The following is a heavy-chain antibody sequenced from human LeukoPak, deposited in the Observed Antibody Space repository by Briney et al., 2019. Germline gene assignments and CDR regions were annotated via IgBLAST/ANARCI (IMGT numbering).Heavy chain of an antibody. CDR1: GFTFSSYS. V-gene: IGHV3-21*01. CDR2: ISSSSSYI. D-gene: IGHD3-10*01. Sequence: GGSLRLSCAASGFTFSSYSMNWVRQAPGKGLEWVSSISSSSSYIYYADSVKGRFTISRDNAKNSLYLQMNSLRAEDTAVYYCASRVMTPVRVRDAFDIWGQGTMVTVSS. CDR3: ASRVMTPVRVRDAFDI. J-gene: IGHJ3*02.